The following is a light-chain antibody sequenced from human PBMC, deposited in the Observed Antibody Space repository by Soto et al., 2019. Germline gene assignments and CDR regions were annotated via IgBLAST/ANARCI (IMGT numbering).Light chain of an antibody. J-gene: IGKJ4*01. CDR3: QQYGSTPLT. CDR1: QSVGNNN. Sequence: DIVLTQSPGTLSLSPGERATLSCRASQSVGNNNLAWYQQKPGQAPRFLIYDASGMATGIPDRFSGSGSGTDFTLTISRLEPEEFAVYYCQQYGSTPLTFGGGTKVEIK. CDR2: DAS. V-gene: IGKV3-20*01.